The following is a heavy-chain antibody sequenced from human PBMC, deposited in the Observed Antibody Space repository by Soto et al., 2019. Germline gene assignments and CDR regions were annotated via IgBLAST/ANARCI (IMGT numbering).Heavy chain of an antibody. Sequence: EVQLVESGGGLVQPGGSLRLTCAASGFTLSSYWMHWVRQAPGKGLVWVSRINSDGSSTSYADSVKGRFTISRDNAKNTLYLQMNSLRTEDTAVYYCARAGLGYYYYGMDVWGQGTTVTVSS. CDR3: ARAGLGYYYYGMDV. J-gene: IGHJ6*02. CDR2: INSDGSST. V-gene: IGHV3-74*01. D-gene: IGHD3-10*01. CDR1: GFTLSSYW.